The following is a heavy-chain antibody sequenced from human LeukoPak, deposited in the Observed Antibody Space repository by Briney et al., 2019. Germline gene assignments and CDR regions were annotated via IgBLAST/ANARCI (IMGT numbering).Heavy chain of an antibody. J-gene: IGHJ3*02. CDR3: ARDGAYYYDSSGYSGGGAFDI. CDR2: IRSSSSRI. V-gene: IGHV3-48*02. Sequence: PGVSLRLSCVVSGFTFSSYSMNWVGQAPGKGLEWVSYIRSSSSRISHADSVKGRFTMSRDNAKNSLYLQMNSLRDEDTAVYYCARDGAYYYDSSGYSGGGAFDIWGQGTMVTVSS. D-gene: IGHD3-22*01. CDR1: GFTFSSYS.